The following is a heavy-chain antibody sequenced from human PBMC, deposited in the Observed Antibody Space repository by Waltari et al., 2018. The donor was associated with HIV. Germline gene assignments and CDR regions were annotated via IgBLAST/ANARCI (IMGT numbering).Heavy chain of an antibody. Sequence: QVQLQESGPGQVEPSGTLSLTCAVSGGSISTYNWWTWVRQPPGKGREWIGEINHPGSTNYNNSLKSRVTISVDKSKNQCSLELRSVTAADTAVYYCVRVVSDGNGSSWLDPWGQGTLVTVSS. CDR1: GGSISTYNW. CDR2: INHPGST. D-gene: IGHD2-21*01. J-gene: IGHJ5*02. CDR3: VRVVSDGNGSSWLDP. V-gene: IGHV4-4*02.